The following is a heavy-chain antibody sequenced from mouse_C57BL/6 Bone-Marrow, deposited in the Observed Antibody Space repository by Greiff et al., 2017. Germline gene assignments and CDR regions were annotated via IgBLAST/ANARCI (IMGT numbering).Heavy chain of an antibody. D-gene: IGHD2-4*01. V-gene: IGHV5-16*01. CDR2: INYDGSST. Sequence: EVMLVESEGGLVQPGSSMKLSCTASGFTFSDYYMAWVRQVPEKGLEWVANINYDGSSTYYLDSLKSRFIISRDNAKNILYLQMSSLKSEDTATYYCARDGGNYDYDGGYFDYWGQGTTLTVSS. CDR3: ARDGGNYDYDGGYFDY. CDR1: GFTFSDYY. J-gene: IGHJ2*01.